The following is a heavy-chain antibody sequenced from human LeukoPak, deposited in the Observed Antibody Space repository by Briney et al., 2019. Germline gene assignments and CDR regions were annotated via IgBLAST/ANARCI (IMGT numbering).Heavy chain of an antibody. CDR2: IYYSGST. CDR1: GGSISSYY. J-gene: IGHJ3*02. D-gene: IGHD3-10*01. V-gene: IGHV4-59*01. CDR3: AREGVFGSGSYLHDAFDI. Sequence: SETLSLTCTVSGGSISSYYWSWIRQPPGKGLEWIGYIYYSGSTNYNPSLKSRVTISVDTSKNQFSLKLSSVTAADTAVYYCAREGVFGSGSYLHDAFDIWGQGTMVTVSS.